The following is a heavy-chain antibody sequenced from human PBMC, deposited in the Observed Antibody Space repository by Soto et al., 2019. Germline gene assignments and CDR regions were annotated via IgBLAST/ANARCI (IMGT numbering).Heavy chain of an antibody. Sequence: QVQLQESGPGLVKPSQTLSLTCTVSGGSISSAAYYLSWIRQHPGKGLEWIGYLTHSGSTYYTPSLQTRVLLSAATSTHQFSRHLTSVTAAYTAFYYFQREYTYGSNFFDCWGQGDMVSVSS. D-gene: IGHD1-1*01. CDR3: QREYTYGSNFFDC. CDR1: GGSISSAAYY. CDR2: LTHSGST. J-gene: IGHJ4*02. V-gene: IGHV4-31*03.